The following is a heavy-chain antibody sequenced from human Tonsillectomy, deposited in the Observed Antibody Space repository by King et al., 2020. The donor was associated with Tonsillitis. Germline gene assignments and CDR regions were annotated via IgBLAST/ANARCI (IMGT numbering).Heavy chain of an antibody. D-gene: IGHD1-26*01. CDR3: VRARYDY. V-gene: IGHV1-3*01. CDR1: GYTFSSYA. CDR2: INAGNGNA. Sequence: QLVQSGAEVKKPGASVKVSCKASGYTFSSYALHWVRQAPGQRLEWMGWINAGNGNAEYSQKFQGRVTITRDTSASTAYMKLSSLRSEDTAVYYCVRARYDYWGQGTLVTVSS. J-gene: IGHJ4*02.